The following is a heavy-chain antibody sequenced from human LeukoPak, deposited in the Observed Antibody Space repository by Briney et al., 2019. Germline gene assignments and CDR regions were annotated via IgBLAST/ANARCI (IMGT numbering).Heavy chain of an antibody. Sequence: SETLSLTCTVSGGSISSYYWSWIRQPPGKGLEWIGYIYYSGSTNYNPSLKSRATISVDTSKNQFSLKLSSVTAADTAVYYCATRGYSYGEFDYWGQGTLVTVSS. V-gene: IGHV4-59*01. CDR1: GGSISSYY. J-gene: IGHJ4*02. D-gene: IGHD5-18*01. CDR2: IYYSGST. CDR3: ATRGYSYGEFDY.